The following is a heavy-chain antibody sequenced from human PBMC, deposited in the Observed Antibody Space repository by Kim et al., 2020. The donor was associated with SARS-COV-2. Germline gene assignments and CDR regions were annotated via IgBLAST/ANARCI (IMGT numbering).Heavy chain of an antibody. V-gene: IGHV3-23*01. Sequence: DSVKDRFTISRDNSKDTLYLQRNSLRDEDTAVYCCAKDYGWWEPSPMDVWGQGTTVTVSS. D-gene: IGHD1-26*01. J-gene: IGHJ6*02. CDR3: AKDYGWWEPSPMDV.